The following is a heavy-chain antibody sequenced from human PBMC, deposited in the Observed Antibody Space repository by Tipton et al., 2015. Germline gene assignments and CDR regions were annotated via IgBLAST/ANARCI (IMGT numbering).Heavy chain of an antibody. CDR1: RFTFSNYA. D-gene: IGHD3-10*01. CDR3: TRDWDYGSGSDDLDAFDF. Sequence: GSLRLSCAASRFTFSNYAMTWVRQAPGKGLEWVSSISGYGSYIYFADSVKGRFITSRDNAKNSMSLQMNSLRVEDTAVYYCTRDWDYGSGSDDLDAFDFWGQGTMVTVSS. J-gene: IGHJ3*01. V-gene: IGHV3-21*01. CDR2: ISGYGSYI.